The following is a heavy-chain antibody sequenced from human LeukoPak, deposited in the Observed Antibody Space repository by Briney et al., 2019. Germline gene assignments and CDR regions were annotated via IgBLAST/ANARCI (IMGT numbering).Heavy chain of an antibody. J-gene: IGHJ6*03. CDR3: ARDLGDCSSTSCYRYYYYYYMDV. V-gene: IGHV3-21*01. CDR2: ISSSSSYI. CDR1: GFTFSSYS. Sequence: GGSLRLSCAASGFTFSSYSMNWVRQAPGKGLEWVSSISSSSSYIYYADSVKGRFTISRDNAKNSLYLQMNSLRAEDTAVYYCARDLGDCSSTSCYRYYYYYYMDVWGKGTTVTVSS. D-gene: IGHD2-2*01.